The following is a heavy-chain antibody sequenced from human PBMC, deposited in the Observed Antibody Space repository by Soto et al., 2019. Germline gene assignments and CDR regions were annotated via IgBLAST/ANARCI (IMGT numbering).Heavy chain of an antibody. CDR3: VRGRYYYASRGYNSDEYFKH. CDR1: GYPFPTYW. Sequence: GESLKISCKGSGYPFPTYWIGWVRQIPGKGLEWMGLIYPGDFDTRYSPSFEGQVTISADKSITTAYLQWSSLKASDTAMYYCVRGRYYYASRGYNSDEYFKHWGQGTLVTVSS. V-gene: IGHV5-51*01. J-gene: IGHJ1*01. D-gene: IGHD3-22*01. CDR2: IYPGDFDT.